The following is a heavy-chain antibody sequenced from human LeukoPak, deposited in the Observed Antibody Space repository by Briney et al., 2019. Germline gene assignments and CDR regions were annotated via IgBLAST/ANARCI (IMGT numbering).Heavy chain of an antibody. CDR1: GFSFSDYW. CDR2: IYPGDSDT. D-gene: IGHD5-24*01. V-gene: IGHV5-51*01. J-gene: IGHJ4*02. CDR3: ARQTATINYFDY. Sequence: HGESLKISCKGSGFSFSDYWIGWVRQMPGKGLELMGIIYPGDSDTRYRPSFQGQVTISADNSISTAYLQWSSLKASDTAMYYCARQTATINYFDYWGQGTLVTVSS.